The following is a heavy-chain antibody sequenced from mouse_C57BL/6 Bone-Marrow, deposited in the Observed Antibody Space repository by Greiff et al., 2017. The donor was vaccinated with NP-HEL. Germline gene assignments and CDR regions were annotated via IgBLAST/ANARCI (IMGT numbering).Heavy chain of an antibody. Sequence: EVKLQESGPVLVKPGPSVKISCKASGFTFTDYYMHWVKQSHGKSLEWIGLVYPYNGGNSYNQKFKGKATLTVDTSSSPAYMELNSLTSDDAAVYYCSRDPIYYYGAMDYWGQGTSVTVSS. CDR1: GFTFTDYY. J-gene: IGHJ4*01. CDR3: SRDPIYYYGAMDY. D-gene: IGHD1-1*01. CDR2: VYPYNGGN. V-gene: IGHV1-36*01.